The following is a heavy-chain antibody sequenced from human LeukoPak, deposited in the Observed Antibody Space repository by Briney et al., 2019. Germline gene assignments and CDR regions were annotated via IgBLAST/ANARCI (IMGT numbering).Heavy chain of an antibody. D-gene: IGHD1-26*01. Sequence: GASVTVSCTASGGTFSSYAISWVRQAPGQGLEWMGGIIPIFGTANYAQKFQGRVTITADESTSTAYMELSSLRSEDTAVYYCARKSVRYSGSYPSYYFDYWGQGTLVTVSS. J-gene: IGHJ4*02. V-gene: IGHV1-69*13. CDR2: IIPIFGTA. CDR1: GGTFSSYA. CDR3: ARKSVRYSGSYPSYYFDY.